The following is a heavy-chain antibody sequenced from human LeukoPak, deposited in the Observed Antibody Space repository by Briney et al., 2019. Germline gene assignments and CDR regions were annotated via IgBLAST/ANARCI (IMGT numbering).Heavy chain of an antibody. J-gene: IGHJ6*02. CDR3: ARMPREFAGFYYYYYGMDV. Sequence: ASVKVSCKASGYTLTSYGISWVRQAPGQGLEWMGWISAYNGNTNYAQNLQDRVTMTTDTFTSTAYMELRSLRSDDTAVYYCARMPREFAGFYYYYYGMDVWGQGTTVTVSS. V-gene: IGHV1-18*01. CDR2: ISAYNGNT. CDR1: GYTLTSYG. D-gene: IGHD3-10*01.